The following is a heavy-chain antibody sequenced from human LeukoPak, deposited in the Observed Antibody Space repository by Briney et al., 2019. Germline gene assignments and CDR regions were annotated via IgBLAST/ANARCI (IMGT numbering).Heavy chain of an antibody. CDR1: GGSISSTTYY. Sequence: SETLSLTCTVSGGSISSTTYYWGWIRQSPGKGPEWVGSIYHSGSTYYNPSLKSRVTISVDTSRNQFSLKLRSVTAADTAVYYCARIYYYDSSGPLDYWGQGALVTVSS. J-gene: IGHJ4*02. CDR3: ARIYYYDSSGPLDY. CDR2: IYHSGST. V-gene: IGHV4-39*01. D-gene: IGHD3-22*01.